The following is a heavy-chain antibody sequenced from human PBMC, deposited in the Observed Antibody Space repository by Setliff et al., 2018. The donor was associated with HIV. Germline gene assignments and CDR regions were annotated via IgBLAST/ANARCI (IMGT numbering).Heavy chain of an antibody. CDR3: TKNLYSSRWSPLDY. Sequence: PGGSLRLSCVASGFIFDTYPMNWVRQAPGKGLEWVSYIKADGGTMYDADSVKGRFTISRDNSKNTLYLQMDSLRAEDTAVYYCTKNLYSSRWSPLDYWGQGTLVTVSS. D-gene: IGHD6-13*01. CDR2: IKADGGTM. V-gene: IGHV3-48*01. J-gene: IGHJ4*02. CDR1: GFIFDTYP.